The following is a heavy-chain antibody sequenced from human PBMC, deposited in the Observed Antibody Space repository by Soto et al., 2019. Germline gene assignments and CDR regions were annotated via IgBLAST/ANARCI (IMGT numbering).Heavy chain of an antibody. D-gene: IGHD3-22*01. V-gene: IGHV4-4*02. CDR1: GGSITNSNW. Sequence: PSETLSLTCAVSGGSITNSNWWSWIRQPPGKEIEWTCEVLHTGSIDSNPALKTRVTMSVDKSKNQFSLKLTSVTAADTAVYYCACYYESSGYRCDYWGQGTLDTVSS. J-gene: IGHJ4*02. CDR2: VLHTGSI. CDR3: ACYYESSGYRCDY.